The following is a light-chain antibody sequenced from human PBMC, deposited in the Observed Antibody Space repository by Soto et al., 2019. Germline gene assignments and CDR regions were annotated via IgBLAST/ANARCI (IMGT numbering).Light chain of an antibody. CDR2: DES. Sequence: EIVMTQSPATLSVSPGERATLSCRASQNIRSNLAWYQQKAGQAPRLLIYDESTRATGIPARFSGSGSGTEFNLTISSLQSEDFAVYYCQQYYNGPPGTFGPGTKLEIK. CDR3: QQYYNGPPGT. J-gene: IGKJ2*01. CDR1: QNIRSN. V-gene: IGKV3-15*01.